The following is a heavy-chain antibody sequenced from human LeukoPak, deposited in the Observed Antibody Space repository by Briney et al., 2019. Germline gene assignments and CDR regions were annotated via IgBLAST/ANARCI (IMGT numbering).Heavy chain of an antibody. J-gene: IGHJ4*02. CDR2: INPNSGGT. V-gene: IGHV1-2*02. CDR3: ARGHFRTSTSHTWVC. D-gene: IGHD2-2*01. CDR1: GYTFTGYY. Sequence: ASVKVSCKASGYTFTGYYMHWVRQAPGQGLEWMGWINPNSGGTNYAQKFQGRVTMTRDTSISTAYMELSRLRSDDTAVYYCARGHFRTSTSHTWVCWGQGTLVTVSS.